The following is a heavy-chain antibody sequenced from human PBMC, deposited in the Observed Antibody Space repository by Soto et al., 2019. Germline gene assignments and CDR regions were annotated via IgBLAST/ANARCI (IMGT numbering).Heavy chain of an antibody. CDR3: ARTSRFDY. D-gene: IGHD6-6*01. V-gene: IGHV4-34*01. CDR1: GGSFSSYY. J-gene: IGHJ4*02. CDR2: INHSGIT. Sequence: QVQLQQWGAGLLKPSETLSLTCAVYGGSFSSYYWSWIRQPPGKGLEWIGEINHSGITNYDPSLKRGVATSVDTPKGQFSLTPGSVTAGGAGVSYCARTSRFDYGGEGILVMFSS.